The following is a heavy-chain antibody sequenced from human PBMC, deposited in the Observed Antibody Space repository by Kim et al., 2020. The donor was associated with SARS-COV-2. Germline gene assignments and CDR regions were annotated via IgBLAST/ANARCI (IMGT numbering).Heavy chain of an antibody. CDR2: VYHNGST. V-gene: IGHV4-38-2*02. Sequence: SETLSLTCTVSGYSISSVYYWDWIRQPPGKGLEWIGSVYHNGSTYYNPSLKSRVTISVDTSKSQFSLNLNSVTAADTAVYYCARAAMVRGVTSYFDAWG. D-gene: IGHD3-10*01. J-gene: IGHJ4*01. CDR3: ARAAMVRGVTSYFDA. CDR1: GYSISSVYY.